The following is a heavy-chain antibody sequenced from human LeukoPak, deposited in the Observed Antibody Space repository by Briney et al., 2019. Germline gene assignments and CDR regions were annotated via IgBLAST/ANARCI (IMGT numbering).Heavy chain of an antibody. D-gene: IGHD6-13*01. CDR1: GYTFTSYG. CDR3: ARGAAAGTIKPHYYYYMDV. CDR2: ISAYNGNT. Sequence: ASVKVSCKASGYTFTSYGISWVRQAPGQGLEWMGWISAYNGNTNYAQKLQGRVTMTTDTSTSTAYMELRSLRSDDTAVYYCARGAAAGTIKPHYYYYMDVWGKGTTVTISS. J-gene: IGHJ6*03. V-gene: IGHV1-18*01.